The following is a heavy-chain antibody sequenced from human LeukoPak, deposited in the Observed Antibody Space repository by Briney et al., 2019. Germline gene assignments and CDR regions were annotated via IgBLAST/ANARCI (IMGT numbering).Heavy chain of an antibody. D-gene: IGHD6-19*01. J-gene: IGHJ4*02. CDR2: ITSSGNTI. CDR1: GFTFSSYS. CDR3: AREGWIAVAGSSFDY. V-gene: IGHV3-48*01. Sequence: PGGSLRLSCAASGFTFSSYSMHWVRQAPGKGLEWVSYITSSGNTIYYADSVKGRFTISRDNAKNSLYLQMNSLRAEDTAMYYCAREGWIAVAGSSFDYWGQGTLVTVS.